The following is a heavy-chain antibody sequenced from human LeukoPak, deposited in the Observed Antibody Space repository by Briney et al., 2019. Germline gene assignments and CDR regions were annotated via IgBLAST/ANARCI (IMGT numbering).Heavy chain of an antibody. V-gene: IGHV5-51*01. J-gene: IGHJ4*02. D-gene: IGHD6-19*01. CDR1: GYSFTSYW. Sequence: GESLKISCKGSGYSFTSYWIGWVRQMPGKGLEWMGIIYPGDSDTRYSPSFQGQVTISADKSISTAYLQWSSLKASDTAMYYCARLPRQIEQWLVDSYFDYWGQGTLVTVSS. CDR3: ARLPRQIEQWLVDSYFDY. CDR2: IYPGDSDT.